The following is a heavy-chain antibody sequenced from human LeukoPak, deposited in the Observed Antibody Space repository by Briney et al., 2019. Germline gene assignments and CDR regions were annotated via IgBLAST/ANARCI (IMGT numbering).Heavy chain of an antibody. CDR3: VRDKLTGASRLDY. CDR1: GFTFRDYW. CDR2: IKQDGSEK. J-gene: IGHJ4*02. Sequence: PGGSLRLFCAASGFTFRDYWMSWVRQAPGKELEWVANIKQDGSEKYYVDSVKGRFTISRDNAKNSLYLQMNSLRVEDTAVYYCVRDKLTGASRLDYWGQGTLLTVSS. D-gene: IGHD7-27*01. V-gene: IGHV3-7*03.